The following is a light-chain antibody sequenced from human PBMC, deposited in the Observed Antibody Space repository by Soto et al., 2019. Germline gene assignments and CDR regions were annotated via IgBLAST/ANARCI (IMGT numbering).Light chain of an antibody. CDR1: SRDVGAYNY. CDR3: NSYRGSSTVYV. CDR2: DVS. Sequence: QSALTQPASVSGSPGQSITISCTGTSRDVGAYNYVSWYQQLPGQAPKLIIYDVSNRPSGVSNRFSGSKSGNTASLTISGLQAEDEADYYCNSYRGSSTVYVFGTGTKLTVL. V-gene: IGLV2-14*03. J-gene: IGLJ1*01.